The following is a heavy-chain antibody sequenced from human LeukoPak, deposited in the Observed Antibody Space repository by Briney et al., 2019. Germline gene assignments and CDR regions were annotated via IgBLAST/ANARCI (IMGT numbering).Heavy chain of an antibody. V-gene: IGHV3-30-3*01. J-gene: IGHJ6*02. D-gene: IGHD4-17*01. CDR3: ARGDYGDYVWRPATNYYGMDV. Sequence: PGGSLRLSCAASGFTFSSYAMHWVRQAPGKGLERVAVISYDGSNKYYADSVKGRFTISRDNSKNTLYLQMNSLRAEDTAVYYCARGDYGDYVWRPATNYYGMDVWGQGTTVTVSS. CDR1: GFTFSSYA. CDR2: ISYDGSNK.